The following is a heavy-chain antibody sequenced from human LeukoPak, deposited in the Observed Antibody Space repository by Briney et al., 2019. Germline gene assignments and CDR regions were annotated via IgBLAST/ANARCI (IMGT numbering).Heavy chain of an antibody. CDR1: GFTFSDYW. CDR3: ARDASYGIFDY. V-gene: IGHV3-7*05. D-gene: IGHD5-18*01. CDR2: IKKDGSET. J-gene: IGHJ4*02. Sequence: PGGSLRLSCAASGFTFSDYWMNWVRQAPGKGLEWVANIKKDGSETYYGDSVKGRFTISRDNAKKSLYLQMNSLRAEDTAVYYCARDASYGIFDYWGQGTLVTVSS.